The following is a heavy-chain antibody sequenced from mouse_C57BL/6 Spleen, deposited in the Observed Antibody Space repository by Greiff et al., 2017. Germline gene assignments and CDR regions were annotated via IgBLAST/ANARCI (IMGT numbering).Heavy chain of an antibody. CDR2: ISYDGSN. Sequence: EVQLQESGPGLVKPSQSLSLTCSVTGYSITSGYYWNWIRQFPGNKLEWMGYISYDGSNNYNPSLKNRISITRDTSKNQFFLTLNSVTTEDTATYYGAREGYYGSSYYWYFDVWGTGTTVTVSS. D-gene: IGHD1-1*01. V-gene: IGHV3-6*01. J-gene: IGHJ1*03. CDR3: AREGYYGSSYYWYFDV. CDR1: GYSITSGYY.